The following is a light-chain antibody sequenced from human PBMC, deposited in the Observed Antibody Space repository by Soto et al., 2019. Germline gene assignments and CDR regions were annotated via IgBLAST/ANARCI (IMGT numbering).Light chain of an antibody. V-gene: IGLV1-40*01. CDR3: QSYDSSLSGL. CDR1: SSNIGAGYD. J-gene: IGLJ1*01. Sequence: SVLTQPPSVSGAPGQRVTLSCTGSSSNIGAGYDVHWYQQLPGTAPKLLIYGNSNRPSGVPDRFSGSKSGTSASLAITGLQAEDEADYYCQSYDSSLSGLFGTGTKVTVL. CDR2: GNS.